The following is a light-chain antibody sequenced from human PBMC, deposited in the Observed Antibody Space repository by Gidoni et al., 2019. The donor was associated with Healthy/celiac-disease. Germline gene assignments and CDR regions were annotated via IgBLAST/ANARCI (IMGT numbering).Light chain of an antibody. CDR3: QQRSNWPPT. CDR1: QRVSSY. CDR2: DAS. Sequence: EIVLTQSPATLSLSPGERATLPCRASQRVSSYLAWYQQKPGQAPKPLIYDASNRATGIPARFSGSGSGTDFTLPISSLEPEDFAVYYCQQRSNWPPTFGGGTKVEIK. V-gene: IGKV3-11*01. J-gene: IGKJ4*01.